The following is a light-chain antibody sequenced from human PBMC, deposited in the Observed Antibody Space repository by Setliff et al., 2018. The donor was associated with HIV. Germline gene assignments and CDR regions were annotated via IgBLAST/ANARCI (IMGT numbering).Light chain of an antibody. CDR2: DVT. Sequence: QSALTQPPSVSGSPGQSVTVSCTGTSSDVGGYNYVSWYQQHPGKAPKVLIYDVTKRPSGVPDRFSGSKSGNTASLTISGLQAEDEADYYCCSFAGTYIFYGFGSGTKVTVL. V-gene: IGLV2-11*01. J-gene: IGLJ1*01. CDR1: SSDVGGYNY. CDR3: CSFAGTYIFYG.